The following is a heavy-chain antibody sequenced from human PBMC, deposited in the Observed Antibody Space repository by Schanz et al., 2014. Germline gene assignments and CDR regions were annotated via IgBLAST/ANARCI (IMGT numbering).Heavy chain of an antibody. CDR2: ISGRDGST. CDR3: AKVRYSSGWRGDYFDE. D-gene: IGHD6-25*01. J-gene: IGHJ4*02. V-gene: IGHV3-23*01. CDR1: GFAFSSYG. Sequence: EVQLLESGGGLVQPGGSLRLSCLASGFAFSSYGMNWLRQAPGKGLEWVSAISGRDGSTYYADSVRGRFTISRDNSKNTLYLQMNSLRAEDTAVYYCAKVRYSSGWRGDYFDEWGQGTLVTVAS.